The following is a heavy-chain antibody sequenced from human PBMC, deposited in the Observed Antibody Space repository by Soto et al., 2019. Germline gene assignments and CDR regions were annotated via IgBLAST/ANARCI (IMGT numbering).Heavy chain of an antibody. CDR2: IYYSGNT. CDR3: ARTPLRDGSYSFPGTFDY. CDR1: GGSISSSTNY. J-gene: IGHJ4*02. Sequence: QLQLQESCPGLVKPSETLSLTCTVSGGSISSSTNYWGWIRQPPGKGLEGIGSIYYSGNTHYNPSLASRVIMSVDTTTNQSSRMSSSVNAADTAVYDCARTPLRDGSYSFPGTFDYWGQGTLVTVSS. V-gene: IGHV4-39*01. D-gene: IGHD1-26*01.